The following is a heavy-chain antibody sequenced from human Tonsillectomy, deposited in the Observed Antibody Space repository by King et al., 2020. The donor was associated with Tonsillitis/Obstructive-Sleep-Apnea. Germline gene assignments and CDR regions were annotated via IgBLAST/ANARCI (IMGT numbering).Heavy chain of an antibody. CDR3: ARSSTSLNWFDP. Sequence: QLQESGPGLVKPSETLSLTCTVSGCSISSSGYYWGWIRQPPGKGLEWIGSIYYSGSTYHKPSLKRRVTISVDTSKTQFSLKLSSVTAADTAVYYCARSSTSLNWFDPWGQGTLVTVSS. J-gene: IGHJ5*02. V-gene: IGHV4-39*01. D-gene: IGHD2-2*01. CDR2: IYYSGST. CDR1: GCSISSSGYY.